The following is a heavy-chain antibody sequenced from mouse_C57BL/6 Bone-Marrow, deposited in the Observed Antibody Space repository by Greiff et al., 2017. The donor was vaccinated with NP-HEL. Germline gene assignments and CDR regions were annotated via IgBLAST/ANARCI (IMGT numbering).Heavy chain of an antibody. V-gene: IGHV3-6*01. CDR2: ISYDGSN. D-gene: IGHD2-1*01. Sequence: EVHLVESGPGLVKPSQSLSLTCSVTGYSITSGYYWNWIRQFPGNKLEWMGYISYDGSNNYNPSLKNRISITRDTSKNQFFLKLNSVTTEDTATYYCARARGNSWFAYWGQGTLVTVSA. J-gene: IGHJ3*01. CDR1: GYSITSGYY. CDR3: ARARGNSWFAY.